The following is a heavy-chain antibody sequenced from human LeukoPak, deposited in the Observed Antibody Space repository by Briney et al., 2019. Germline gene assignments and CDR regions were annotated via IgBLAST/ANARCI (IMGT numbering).Heavy chain of an antibody. CDR1: GFTFSSYW. V-gene: IGHV3-74*01. Sequence: PGGSLRLSCAASGFTFSSYWMHWVRQAPGKGLVWVSRINSDGSSTSYADSVKGRFTISRDSAKNTLYLQMNSLRAEDTAVCYCVGSSSWYFDYWGQGTLVTVSS. CDR3: VGSSSWYFDY. CDR2: INSDGSST. J-gene: IGHJ4*02. D-gene: IGHD6-13*01.